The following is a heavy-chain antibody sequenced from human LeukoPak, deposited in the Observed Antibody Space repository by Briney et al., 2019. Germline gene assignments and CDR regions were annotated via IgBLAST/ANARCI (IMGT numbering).Heavy chain of an antibody. V-gene: IGHV1-69*04. D-gene: IGHD3-22*01. J-gene: IGHJ6*02. CDR2: IIPILGIA. CDR1: GGTFNSYA. Sequence: SSVKVSCKASGGTFNSYAISWVRQAPGQGLEWMGRIIPILGIANYAQKFQGRVTITADKSTSTAYMELSSLRSEDTAVYYCARDQSYYDSSGWVYYYYGMDVWGQGTTVTVSS. CDR3: ARDQSYYDSSGWVYYYYGMDV.